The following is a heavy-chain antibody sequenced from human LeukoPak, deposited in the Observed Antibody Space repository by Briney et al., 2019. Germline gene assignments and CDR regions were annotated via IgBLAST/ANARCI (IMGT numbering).Heavy chain of an antibody. CDR1: GGSFSGYY. J-gene: IGHJ5*02. Sequence: SATMSLTCAAYGGSFSGYYWSWLREPPGKGLEWIGEINHSGSTNYNPSLKSRVTISRDKSKNQLSLQLNTVTAADTAVYYCAISICSSTSCYEDGAYNWFDPWGQGTLVTVSS. V-gene: IGHV4-34*01. D-gene: IGHD2-2*01. CDR2: INHSGST. CDR3: AISICSSTSCYEDGAYNWFDP.